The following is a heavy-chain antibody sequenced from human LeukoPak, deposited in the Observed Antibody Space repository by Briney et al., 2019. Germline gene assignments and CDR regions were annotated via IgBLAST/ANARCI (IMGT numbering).Heavy chain of an antibody. CDR2: INHSGST. J-gene: IGHJ4*02. D-gene: IGHD1-26*01. CDR1: GGSFSGYY. CDR3: ARNIVGPRQVDY. V-gene: IGHV4-34*01. Sequence: PSETLSLTCAVYGGSFSGYYWSWIRQPPGKGLEWIGEINHSGSTNYNPSLKSRVTISVDTSKNQFSLKLSSVTAADTAIYYCARNIVGPRQVDYWGQGTLVTVSS.